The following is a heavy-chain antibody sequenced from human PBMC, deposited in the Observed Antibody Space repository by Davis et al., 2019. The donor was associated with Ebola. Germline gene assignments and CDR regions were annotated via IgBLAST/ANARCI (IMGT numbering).Heavy chain of an antibody. Sequence: PSETLSLTCAISGDSVSSNSAAWNWIRQSPSRGLEWLGRTYYRSTWYNDYAVSMKSRMTINSDTSKNQFSLQLNSVTPEDTAVYYCAKFPYYYDSSGYYYPDYWGQGTLVTVSS. D-gene: IGHD3-22*01. CDR1: GDSVSSNSAA. V-gene: IGHV6-1*01. CDR2: TYYRSTWYN. J-gene: IGHJ4*02. CDR3: AKFPYYYDSSGYYYPDY.